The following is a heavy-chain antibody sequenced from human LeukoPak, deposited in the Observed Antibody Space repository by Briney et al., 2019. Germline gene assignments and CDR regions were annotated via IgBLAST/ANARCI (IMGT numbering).Heavy chain of an antibody. J-gene: IGHJ4*02. CDR2: IKQDGSEK. V-gene: IGHV3-7*01. CDR1: GFSFSRYW. CDR3: ARAGQEWFGELGFDQ. D-gene: IGHD3-10*01. Sequence: GGSLRLSCAASGFSFSRYWMSWVRQTPGKGLEWVANIKQDGSEKIYVESVKGRFTISRDNAKNSLYLQMNSLRAEDTAVYYCARAGQEWFGELGFDQWGQGTLVIVSS.